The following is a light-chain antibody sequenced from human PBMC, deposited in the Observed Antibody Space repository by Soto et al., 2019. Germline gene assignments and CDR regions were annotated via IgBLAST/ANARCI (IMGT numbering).Light chain of an antibody. CDR3: SSYTSSNTVL. CDR1: YSDFGGFNY. J-gene: IGLJ3*02. CDR2: DVS. Sequence: QSVLTQPASVSGSPGQSITISCTGTYSDFGGFNYVSWYQQHPGKAPKLMIYDVSNRPSGVSNRFSGSKSGNTASLTISGLQADDEADYYCSSYTSSNTVLFGGGTKLTVL. V-gene: IGLV2-14*03.